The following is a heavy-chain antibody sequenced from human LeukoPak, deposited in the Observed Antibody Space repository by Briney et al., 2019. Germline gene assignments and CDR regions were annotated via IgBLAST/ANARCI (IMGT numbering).Heavy chain of an antibody. CDR2: IDDTGSHT. D-gene: IGHD6-6*01. CDR3: TKSGLSTSAARQLDY. CDR1: GFTFGNYV. V-gene: IGHV3-23*01. Sequence: GGSLRLSCAASGFTFGNYVMTWVRQAPGKGLDWVSAIDDTGSHTDYADSVKGRFTISRDNSKNTLYLQMNSLRAEDTAVYFCTKSGLSTSAARQLDYWGQGTLVTVSS. J-gene: IGHJ4*02.